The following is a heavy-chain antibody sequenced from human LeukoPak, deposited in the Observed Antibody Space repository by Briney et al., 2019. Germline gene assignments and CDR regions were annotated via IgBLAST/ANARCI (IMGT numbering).Heavy chain of an antibody. CDR1: GDSISSRDYY. V-gene: IGHV4-30-4*08. CDR2: IYYSGST. D-gene: IGHD6-19*01. CDR3: ARVGVARGWSPFDY. Sequence: SETLSLTCSVSGDSISSRDYYWSWIRQPPGKGLEWIGYIYYSGSTSYNPSLKSRVTISVDTSKNQFSLRLSSVTAADTAVYYCARVGVARGWSPFDYWGQGTLVTVSS. J-gene: IGHJ4*02.